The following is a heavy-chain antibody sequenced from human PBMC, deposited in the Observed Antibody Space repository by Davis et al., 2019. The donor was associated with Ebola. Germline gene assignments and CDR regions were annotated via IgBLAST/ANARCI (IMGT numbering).Heavy chain of an antibody. CDR2: IIPIFGTA. CDR1: GYTFTSYD. Sequence: SVKVSCKASGYTFTSYDINWVRQATGQGLEWMGGIIPIFGTANYAQKFQGRVTITADESTSTAYMELSSLRSEDTAVYYCARGVRTQGVIITEDAFDIWGQGTMVTVSS. CDR3: ARGVRTQGVIITEDAFDI. J-gene: IGHJ3*02. V-gene: IGHV1-69*13. D-gene: IGHD3-10*01.